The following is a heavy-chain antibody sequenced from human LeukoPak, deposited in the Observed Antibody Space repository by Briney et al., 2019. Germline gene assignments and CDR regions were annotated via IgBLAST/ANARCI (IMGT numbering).Heavy chain of an antibody. CDR1: GGSFSGYY. J-gene: IGHJ5*02. CDR3: ARGRAYDSSGYYFDP. CDR2: INHSGST. V-gene: IGHV4-34*01. Sequence: SETLSLTCAVYGGSFSGYYWSWIRQPPGKGLEWIGEINHSGSTNYNPSLKSRVTISVDTSKNQFSLKLSSVTAADTAAYYCARGRAYDSSGYYFDPWGQGTLVTVSS. D-gene: IGHD3-22*01.